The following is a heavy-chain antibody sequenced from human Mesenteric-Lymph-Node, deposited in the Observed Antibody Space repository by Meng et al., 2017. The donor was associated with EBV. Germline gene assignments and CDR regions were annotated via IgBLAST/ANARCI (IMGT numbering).Heavy chain of an antibody. Sequence: QVQSQQSVPGLVEPSQTLSLTCAFSGASVSSNRAAWNWIRQSPARGLEGLGRTFYRSKWYNDYAVSVKSRISINPDTSKNQFSLQLNSVTPEDTAVYYCAREADTSSTGLGYWGQGTLVTVSS. J-gene: IGHJ4*02. D-gene: IGHD6-13*01. V-gene: IGHV6-1*01. CDR3: AREADTSSTGLGY. CDR1: GASVSSNRAA. CDR2: TFYRSKWYN.